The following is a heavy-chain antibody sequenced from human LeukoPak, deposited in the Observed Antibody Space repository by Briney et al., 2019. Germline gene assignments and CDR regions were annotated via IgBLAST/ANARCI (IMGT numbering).Heavy chain of an antibody. CDR3: ARGFGYSSSPFGY. J-gene: IGHJ4*02. CDR2: INHSGST. Sequence: PSETLSLTCAVYGGSFSGYYWSWIRQPPGKGLEWIGEINHSGSTNYNPSLKSRVTISVDTSKNQFSLKLSSATAADTAVYYCARGFGYSSSPFGYWGQGTLVTVSS. V-gene: IGHV4-34*01. D-gene: IGHD6-19*01. CDR1: GGSFSGYY.